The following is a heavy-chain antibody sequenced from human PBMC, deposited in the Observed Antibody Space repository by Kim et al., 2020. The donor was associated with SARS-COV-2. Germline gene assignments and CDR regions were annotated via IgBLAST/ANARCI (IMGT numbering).Heavy chain of an antibody. V-gene: IGHV3-30*04. J-gene: IGHJ6*01. Sequence: GGSLRLSCAASGFTFSSYAMHWVRQAPGKGLEWVAVISYDGSNKYYADSVKGRFTISRDNSKNTLYLQMNSLRAEDTAVYYCARDRYQNWGDAWGNYYY. CDR2: ISYDGSNK. D-gene: IGHD7-27*01. CDR1: GFTFSSYA. CDR3: ARDRYQNWGDAWGNYYY.